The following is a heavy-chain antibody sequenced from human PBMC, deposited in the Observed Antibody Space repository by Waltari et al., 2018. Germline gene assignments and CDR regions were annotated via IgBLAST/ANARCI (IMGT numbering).Heavy chain of an antibody. CDR1: GGSISSSSYY. V-gene: IGHV4-39*07. CDR3: ARDAFVEDSSGYHDAFDI. J-gene: IGHJ3*02. D-gene: IGHD3-22*01. Sequence: QLQLQESGPGLVKPSETLSLTCTVSGGSISSSSYYWGWIRQPPGKGLEWIGSIYYSGSTSYNPSLKSRVTISVDTSKNQFSLKLSSVTAADTAVYYCARDAFVEDSSGYHDAFDIWGQGTMVTVSS. CDR2: IYYSGST.